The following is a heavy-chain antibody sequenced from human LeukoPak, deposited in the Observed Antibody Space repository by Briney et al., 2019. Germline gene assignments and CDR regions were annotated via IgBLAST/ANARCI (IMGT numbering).Heavy chain of an antibody. CDR3: ARVLVSGYFQH. CDR1: GFTFSDYY. J-gene: IGHJ1*01. CDR2: INTGGRTI. Sequence: GGSLRLSCAASGFTFSDYYMSWIRQAPGKGLEWVSYINTGGRTIYYTDSVMGRFTISRDDSKNTVYLQMNSLRAEDTAVYYCARVLVSGYFQHWGQGTLVTVSA. V-gene: IGHV3-11*04. D-gene: IGHD2-2*01.